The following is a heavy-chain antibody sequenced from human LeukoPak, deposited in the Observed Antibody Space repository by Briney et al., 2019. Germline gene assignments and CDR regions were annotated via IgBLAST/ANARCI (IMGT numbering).Heavy chain of an antibody. Sequence: SETLSLTCGVSGNFISRGYYWAWIRQPPGKGLEWIGSIYNSGSTYYNRSLKSRVTMSVEMSKNQFSLKLSSVTAADTAVYYCARNSSGWSPLGEIQSAPHCFDYWGQGTLVTVSS. J-gene: IGHJ4*02. V-gene: IGHV4-38-2*01. CDR1: GNFISRGYY. CDR2: IYNSGST. D-gene: IGHD6-19*01. CDR3: ARNSSGWSPLGEIQSAPHCFDY.